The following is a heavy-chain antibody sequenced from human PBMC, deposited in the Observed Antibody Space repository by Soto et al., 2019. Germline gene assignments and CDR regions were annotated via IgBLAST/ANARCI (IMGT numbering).Heavy chain of an antibody. V-gene: IGHV1-3*01. J-gene: IGHJ4*02. Sequence: ASVKVSFKASGYTFTSYAMHWVRQAPGQRLEWMGWINAGNGNTKYSQKFQGRVTITRDTSASTAYMELSSLRSEDTAVYYCARDLVFWIGGYHFDYWGQGTLVTVSS. CDR1: GYTFTSYA. CDR3: ARDLVFWIGGYHFDY. D-gene: IGHD3-3*01. CDR2: INAGNGNT.